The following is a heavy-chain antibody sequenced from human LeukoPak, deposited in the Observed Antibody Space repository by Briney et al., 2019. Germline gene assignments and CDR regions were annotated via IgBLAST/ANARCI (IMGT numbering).Heavy chain of an antibody. CDR3: AREGCSGGSCYLGPYYFDY. Sequence: PSETLSLTCTVSGGSISSYYWSCIRQPPGKGLEWIGYIYYSGSTNYNPSLKSRVTISVDTSKNQFSLKLSSVTAAGTAVYYCAREGCSGGSCYLGPYYFDYWGQGTLVTVSS. CDR2: IYYSGST. D-gene: IGHD2-15*01. J-gene: IGHJ4*02. CDR1: GGSISSYY. V-gene: IGHV4-59*01.